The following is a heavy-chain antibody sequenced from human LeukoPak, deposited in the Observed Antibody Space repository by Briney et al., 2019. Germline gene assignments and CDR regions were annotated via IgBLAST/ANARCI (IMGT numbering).Heavy chain of an antibody. CDR1: GFTFSNYA. D-gene: IGHD1-26*01. CDR2: IFSSDSTI. CDR3: ARDHVWAFDY. J-gene: IGHJ4*02. Sequence: GGSVRLSCAASGFTFSNYAMNWVRQAPGRGLEWVSHIFSSDSTIGYADSVKGRVTISRDNAKNSLYLQMNNLRDEDTAVYYCARDHVWAFDYWGLGTLVTVSA. V-gene: IGHV3-48*02.